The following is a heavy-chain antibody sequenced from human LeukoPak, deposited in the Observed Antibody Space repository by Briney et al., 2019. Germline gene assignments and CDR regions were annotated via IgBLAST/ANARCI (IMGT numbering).Heavy chain of an antibody. D-gene: IGHD6-19*01. CDR2: IYYSGST. Sequence: PSETLSLTCTVSGGSISSSSYYWGWIRQPPGKGLEWIGSIYYSGSTYYNPSLKSRVTISVDTSKNQFSLKLSSVTAADTAVYYCARDLGQEQWLVAPYYYYYGMDVWGQGTTVTVSS. J-gene: IGHJ6*02. CDR1: GGSISSSSYY. CDR3: ARDLGQEQWLVAPYYYYYGMDV. V-gene: IGHV4-39*07.